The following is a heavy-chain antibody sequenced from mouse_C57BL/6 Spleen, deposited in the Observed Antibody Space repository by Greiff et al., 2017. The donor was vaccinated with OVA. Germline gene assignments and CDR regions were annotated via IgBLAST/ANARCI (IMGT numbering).Heavy chain of an antibody. Sequence: QVTLKESGPGILQSSQTLSLTCSFSGFSLSTSGMGVSWIRQPSGKGLEWLAHIYWDDDTRYNPSLKSRLTISKDTSRNQVFLKITSVDTADTATYYCARMETGTPHWYFDVWGTGTTVTVSS. D-gene: IGHD4-1*01. V-gene: IGHV8-12*01. CDR1: GFSLSTSGMG. CDR3: ARMETGTPHWYFDV. J-gene: IGHJ1*03. CDR2: IYWDDDT.